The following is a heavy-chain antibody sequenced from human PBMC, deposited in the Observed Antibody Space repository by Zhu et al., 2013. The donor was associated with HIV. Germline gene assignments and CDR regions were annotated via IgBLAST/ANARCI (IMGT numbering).Heavy chain of an antibody. D-gene: IGHD2-21*02. CDR2: INPYNGVR. J-gene: IGHJ4*02. Sequence: QVQLVQSGAEVKKPGASVTVSCKASAYSFTGYYIHWVRQAPGRGFEWMGWINPYNGVRVPAQRLQDRLTLAADTSTNTVYMELKNLRPDDTAIYYCTRDRQRVTFDYWGQGTLVTVAS. CDR1: AYSFTGYY. V-gene: IGHV1-2*02. CDR3: TRDRQRVTFDY.